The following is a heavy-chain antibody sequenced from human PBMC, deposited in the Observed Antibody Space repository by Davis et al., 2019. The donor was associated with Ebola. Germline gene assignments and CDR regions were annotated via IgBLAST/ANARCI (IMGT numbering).Heavy chain of an antibody. CDR1: GYSFTTYW. J-gene: IGHJ4*02. CDR2: IHPRDSDT. V-gene: IGHV5-51*01. Sequence: GESLKISCTGSGYSFTTYWIAWVRQMPGKGLEWMGIIHPRDSDTRYRPSFEGQVTISVDRSISTAYLQWSSLKASDTAMYYCARHRPFGDYAIDYWGQGTLVTVSS. CDR3: ARHRPFGDYAIDY. D-gene: IGHD4-17*01.